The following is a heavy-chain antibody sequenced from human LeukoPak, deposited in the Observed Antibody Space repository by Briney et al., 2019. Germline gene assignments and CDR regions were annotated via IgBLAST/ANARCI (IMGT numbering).Heavy chain of an antibody. CDR2: ISSSGSTI. CDR1: GFTFSDYY. Sequence: GGSLRLSCAASGFTFSDYYMSWIRQATGKGRDWVSYISSSGSTIYYADSVKGRFTISRDNAKNSLYLQMNSLRAEDTAVYYCARDLRRAGYYYYMDVWGKGTTVTISS. V-gene: IGHV3-11*01. CDR3: ARDLRRAGYYYYMDV. J-gene: IGHJ6*03.